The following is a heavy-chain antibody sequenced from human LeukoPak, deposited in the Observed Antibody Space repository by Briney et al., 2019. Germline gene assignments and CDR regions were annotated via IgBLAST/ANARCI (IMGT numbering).Heavy chain of an antibody. CDR2: MIPNSGNT. J-gene: IGHJ6*03. D-gene: IGHD3-3*01. Sequence: ASVKVSCKASGYTFTSYDINWVRQATGQGLEWMGWMIPNSGNTGYAQKFQGRVTMTRNTSISTAYMELSSLRSEDTAVYYCARGSRSSVTIFGVVTGLYYYYMDVWGKGTTVTVSS. V-gene: IGHV1-8*01. CDR1: GYTFTSYD. CDR3: ARGSRSSVTIFGVVTGLYYYYMDV.